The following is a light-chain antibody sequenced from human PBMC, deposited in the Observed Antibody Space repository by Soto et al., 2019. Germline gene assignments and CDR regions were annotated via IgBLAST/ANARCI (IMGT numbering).Light chain of an antibody. J-gene: IGKJ2*01. CDR1: ESLFGF. CDR3: QSYNDWPFA. V-gene: IGKV3-15*01. Sequence: DIVLNQSPATLSVSPGDTVTLSCRASESLFGFLAWYQQKPGQAPRLLMYGVSTRATGIPARFSGGGSATDFTLTISSLQSEDSAFYFCQSYNDWPFASGLGTRLEI. CDR2: GVS.